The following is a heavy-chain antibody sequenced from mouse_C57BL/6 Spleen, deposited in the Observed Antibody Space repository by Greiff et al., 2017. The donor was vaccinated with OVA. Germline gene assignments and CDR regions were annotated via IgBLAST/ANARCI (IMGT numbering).Heavy chain of an antibody. CDR2: ISRGGSYT. CDR1: GFTFSSYG. CDR3: AIHTYGSSYWYFDV. V-gene: IGHV5-6*01. J-gene: IGHJ1*03. D-gene: IGHD1-1*01. Sequence: EVQLQESGGDLVKPGGSLKLSCAASGFTFSSYGMSWVRQSPDKRLEWVATISRGGSYTNYHESVKGRFTMSRDNAKNTLYMQMSSLKSELTAMYYFAIHTYGSSYWYFDVWGTGTTVTVSS.